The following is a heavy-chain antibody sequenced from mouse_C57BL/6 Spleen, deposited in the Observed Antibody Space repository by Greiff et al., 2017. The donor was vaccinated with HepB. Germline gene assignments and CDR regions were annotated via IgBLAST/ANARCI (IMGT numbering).Heavy chain of an antibody. CDR3: TGRVTTP. Sequence: QVQLKESGAELVRPGASVTLSCKASGYTFTDYEMHWVKQTPVHGLEWIGAIDPETGGTAYNQKFKGKAILTADKSSSTAYMELRSLTSEDSAVYYCTGRVTTPWGQGTTLTVSS. D-gene: IGHD2-3*01. CDR1: GYTFTDYE. J-gene: IGHJ2*01. V-gene: IGHV1-15*01. CDR2: IDPETGGT.